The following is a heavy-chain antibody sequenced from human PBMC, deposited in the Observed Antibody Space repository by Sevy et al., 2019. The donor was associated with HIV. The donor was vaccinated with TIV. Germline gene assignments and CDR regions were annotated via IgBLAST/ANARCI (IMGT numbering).Heavy chain of an antibody. Sequence: GGSLRLSCAASGLTFSSYTMNWVRQAPGKGLEWVSYISSSSTMYYANSVKGRFTISRDNAKNSLYLQMNSLRDEDTAVYYCARVPPGIAVAGKVYYYSMDVWGQGTTVTVSS. CDR2: ISSSSTM. J-gene: IGHJ6*02. CDR3: ARVPPGIAVAGKVYYYSMDV. CDR1: GLTFSSYT. D-gene: IGHD6-19*01. V-gene: IGHV3-48*02.